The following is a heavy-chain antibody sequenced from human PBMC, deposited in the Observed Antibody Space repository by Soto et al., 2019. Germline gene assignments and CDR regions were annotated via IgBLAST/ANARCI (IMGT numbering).Heavy chain of an antibody. V-gene: IGHV4-39*01. CDR2: IYYKGYT. CDR1: GDSISDSSFY. Sequence: QLQLQESGPGLVKPSETLSLTCTSSGDSISDSSFYWAWIRQPPGKGLEWIGSIYYKGYTKYNPSLESRVTITVDTSRNQFSLRLSSVTAADTAVYFCARHPDYGGNYYYSGMDVWGPGTTVIVSS. D-gene: IGHD4-17*01. CDR3: ARHPDYGGNYYYSGMDV. J-gene: IGHJ6*02.